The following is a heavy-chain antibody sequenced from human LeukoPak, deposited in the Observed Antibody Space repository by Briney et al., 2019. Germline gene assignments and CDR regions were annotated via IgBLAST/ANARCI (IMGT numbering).Heavy chain of an antibody. CDR3: ARSAYYGSGSYPDY. Sequence: GASVKVSCKASGYTFTSYGISGVRQATGQGLEWMGWMNPNSGNTGYAQKFQGRVTMTRNTSISTAYMELSSLRSEDTAVYYCARSAYYGSGSYPDYWGQGTLVTVSS. V-gene: IGHV1-8*02. CDR1: GYTFTSYG. D-gene: IGHD3-10*01. CDR2: MNPNSGNT. J-gene: IGHJ4*02.